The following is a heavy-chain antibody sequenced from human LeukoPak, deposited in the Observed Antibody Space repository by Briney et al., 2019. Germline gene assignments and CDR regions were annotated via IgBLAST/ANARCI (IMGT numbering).Heavy chain of an antibody. CDR3: ARAYPSVYYYYMDV. CDR2: INHSGST. J-gene: IGHJ6*03. V-gene: IGHV4-34*01. Sequence: TPSETLSLTCAVYGGSFSGYYWSWIRQPPGKGLEWIGEINHSGSTNYNPSLKSRVTISVDTSKNQFSLKLSSVTAADTAVYYCARAYPSVYYYYMDVWGKGTTVTVSS. D-gene: IGHD2-2*02. CDR1: GGSFSGYY.